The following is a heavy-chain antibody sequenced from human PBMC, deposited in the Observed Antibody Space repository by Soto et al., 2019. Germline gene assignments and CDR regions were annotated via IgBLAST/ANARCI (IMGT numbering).Heavy chain of an antibody. D-gene: IGHD5-18*01. CDR3: ARVRSALYSYGYDY. CDR2: INPNSGGT. Sequence: ASVKVSCKASGYTFTGYYMHWVRQAPGQGLEWMGWINPNSGGTNYAQKFQGRVTMTRDTSISTAYMELSRLRSDDTAVYYCARVRSALYSYGYDYWGQGTLVTVSS. CDR1: GYTFTGYY. J-gene: IGHJ4*02. V-gene: IGHV1-2*02.